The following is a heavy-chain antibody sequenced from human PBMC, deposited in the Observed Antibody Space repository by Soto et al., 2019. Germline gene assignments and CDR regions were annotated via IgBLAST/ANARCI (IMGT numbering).Heavy chain of an antibody. CDR2: LPYEGSEE. D-gene: IGHD6-19*01. J-gene: IGHJ4*02. V-gene: IGHV3-30*03. CDR3: ALTRRSSLLEVAGPGFEY. Sequence: GGSLRLSCATSGFNFGVFGMHWVRQAPGKGLEWLSVLPYEGSEEYYADSVRGRFTISRDNSKSTLFLQMDSLRVEDTGVYYCALTRRSSLLEVAGPGFEYWGQGTLVTVSS. CDR1: GFNFGVFG.